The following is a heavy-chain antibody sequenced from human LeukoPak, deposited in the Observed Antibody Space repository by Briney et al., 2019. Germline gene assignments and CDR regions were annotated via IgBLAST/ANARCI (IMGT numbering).Heavy chain of an antibody. CDR2: IYYSGST. V-gene: IGHV4-59*01. Sequence: PSETPSLTCTVSGGSISSYYWSWIRQPPGKGLEWIGYIYYSGSTNYNPSLKSRVTISVDTSKNQFSLKLSSVTAADTAVYYCARGPRQLWAPHYYYYMDVWGKGTTVTVSS. CDR3: ARGPRQLWAPHYYYYMDV. J-gene: IGHJ6*03. CDR1: GGSISSYY. D-gene: IGHD5-18*01.